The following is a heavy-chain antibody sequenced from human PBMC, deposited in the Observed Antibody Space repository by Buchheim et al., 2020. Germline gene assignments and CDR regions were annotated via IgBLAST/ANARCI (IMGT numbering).Heavy chain of an antibody. V-gene: IGHV4-39*01. CDR3: GRLLGFTGGPYDAVDF. J-gene: IGHJ4*02. D-gene: IGHD2-8*02. CDR2: ISHNDIT. CDR1: GGSISSGSHF. Sequence: QVQLQESGPGLVKPSETLSLTCSVSGGSISSGSHFWAWLRQAPGRTLEYIGAISHNDITYDYDMSLRSRVTTSIDTSKNQFFLSLRSVTAADTAVYFCGRLLGFTGGPYDAVDFWGQGIL.